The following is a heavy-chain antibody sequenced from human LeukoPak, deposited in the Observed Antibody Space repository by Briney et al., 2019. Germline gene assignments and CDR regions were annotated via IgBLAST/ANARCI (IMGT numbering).Heavy chain of an antibody. CDR2: IYYSGST. J-gene: IGHJ5*02. D-gene: IGHD3-10*01. V-gene: IGHV4-59*08. Sequence: SETLSLTCTVSGGSISSYYWSWIRQPPGKGLEWIGYIYYSGSTNYNLSLKSRVTISVDTSKNQFSLKLSSVTAADTAVYYCARVFSYYGSGNWFDPWGQGTLVTVSS. CDR3: ARVFSYYGSGNWFDP. CDR1: GGSISSYY.